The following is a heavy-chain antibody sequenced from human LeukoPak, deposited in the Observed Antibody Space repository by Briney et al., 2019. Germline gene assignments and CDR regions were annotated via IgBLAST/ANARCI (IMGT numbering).Heavy chain of an antibody. J-gene: IGHJ4*02. CDR2: IYYSGTT. CDR1: GGSISGNY. CDR3: ARGREYYGSASFDY. D-gene: IGHD3-10*01. Sequence: SETLSLTCTVSGGSISGNYWHWIRQPPGKGLEWIGYIYYSGTTYYNPSLKSRVTISVDTPKNHFSLKLNSVTAADSAVYFCARGREYYGSASFDYWGQGTLVTVSS. V-gene: IGHV4-59*08.